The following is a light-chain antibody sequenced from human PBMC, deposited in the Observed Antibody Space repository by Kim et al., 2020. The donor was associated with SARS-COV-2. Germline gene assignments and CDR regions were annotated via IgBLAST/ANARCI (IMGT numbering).Light chain of an antibody. CDR3: ETWDSNISV. Sequence: SSAGLTCTRGSGHSNNIIAWDQQPPGKAPRFLMKLENRGRYNKGSGVPGRFSGSRSGADRYLTISNLQSEDEADYYCETWDSNISVFGGGTQLTVL. V-gene: IGLV4-60*03. CDR1: SGHSNNI. J-gene: IGLJ3*02. CDR2: LENRGRY.